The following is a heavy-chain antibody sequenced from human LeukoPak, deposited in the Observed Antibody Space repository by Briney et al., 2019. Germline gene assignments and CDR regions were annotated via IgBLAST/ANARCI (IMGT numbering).Heavy chain of an antibody. V-gene: IGHV4-39*01. D-gene: IGHD1-26*01. CDR2: IYYSGST. CDR1: GGSISSGGYY. CDR3: EGSFRGYYYYGMDV. J-gene: IGHJ6*02. Sequence: PSETLSLTCAVSGGSISSGGYYWGWIRQPPGKGLEWIGSIYYSGSTYYNPSLKSRVTIPVDTSKNQFSLKLSSVTAADTAVYYCEGSFRGYYYYGMDVWGQGTTVTVSS.